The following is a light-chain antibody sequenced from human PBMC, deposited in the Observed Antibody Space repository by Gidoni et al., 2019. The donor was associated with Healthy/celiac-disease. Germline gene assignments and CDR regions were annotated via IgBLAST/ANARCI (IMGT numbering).Light chain of an antibody. CDR1: QSISSW. CDR2: KAS. CDR3: QQYNSYSPEYT. J-gene: IGKJ2*01. V-gene: IGKV1-5*03. Sequence: DIQITQSPSTLSASVGDRVTITCRASQSISSWLAWYQQKPGKAPKLLSYKASSLESGVQSRFSGSGSGTEFTLTISSLQPDDFATYYCQQYNSYSPEYTFGQGTKLEIK.